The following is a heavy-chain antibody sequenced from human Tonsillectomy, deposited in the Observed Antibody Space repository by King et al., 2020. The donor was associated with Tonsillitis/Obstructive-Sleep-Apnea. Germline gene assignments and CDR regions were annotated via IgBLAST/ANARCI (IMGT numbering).Heavy chain of an antibody. V-gene: IGHV4-34*01. CDR2: INHSGST. Sequence: VQLQQWGAGLLKPSETLSLTCAVYGGSFSGYYWSWIRQPPGKGLEWIGEINHSGSTNYNPSLKSRVTISVDTSKNQFSLKLSSVTAADTAVYYCARGRSSWWFDPWGQGTLVTVSS. CDR3: ARGRSSWWFDP. J-gene: IGHJ5*02. D-gene: IGHD6-6*01. CDR1: GGSFSGYY.